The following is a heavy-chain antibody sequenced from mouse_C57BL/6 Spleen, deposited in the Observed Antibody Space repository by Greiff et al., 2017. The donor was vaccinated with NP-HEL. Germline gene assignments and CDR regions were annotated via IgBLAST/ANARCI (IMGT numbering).Heavy chain of an antibody. J-gene: IGHJ1*03. D-gene: IGHD2-3*01. Sequence: VQRVESGPGLVAPSQSLSITCTVSGFSLTSYAISWVRQPPGKGLEWLGVIWTGGGTNYNSALKSRLSISKDNSKSQVFLKMNSLQTDDTARYYCARNTGDGYYGWYFDVWGTGTTVTVSS. CDR2: IWTGGGT. CDR3: ARNTGDGYYGWYFDV. CDR1: GFSLTSYA. V-gene: IGHV2-9-1*01.